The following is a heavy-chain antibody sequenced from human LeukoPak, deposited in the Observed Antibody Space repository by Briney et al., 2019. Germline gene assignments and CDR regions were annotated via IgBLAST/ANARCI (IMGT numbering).Heavy chain of an antibody. J-gene: IGHJ4*02. CDR3: ARVRSSGSPLDY. V-gene: IGHV3-11*05. Sequence: GGSLRLSCAASGFTFSDYYMSWIRQAPGKGLEWVSYISKSGTSTKYADSVKGRFSISRDNAKQSLCLQLNSLTAEDTAVYFCARVRSSGSPLDYWGQGTLVTVSS. CDR2: ISKSGTST. D-gene: IGHD3-10*01. CDR1: GFTFSDYY.